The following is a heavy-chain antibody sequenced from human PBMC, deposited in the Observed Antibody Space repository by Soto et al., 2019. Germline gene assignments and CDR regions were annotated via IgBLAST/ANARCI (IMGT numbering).Heavy chain of an antibody. Sequence: ASVKVSCKASGYTFTSYAMHWVRQAPGQRLEWMGWINAGNGNTKYSQKFQGRVTITRDTSASTAYMELSSLRSEDTAVYYCARDGAEVNYYDSSGYYLPPVNWFDPWGQGTLVTVSS. CDR2: INAGNGNT. CDR1: GYTFTSYA. V-gene: IGHV1-3*01. J-gene: IGHJ5*02. CDR3: ARDGAEVNYYDSSGYYLPPVNWFDP. D-gene: IGHD3-22*01.